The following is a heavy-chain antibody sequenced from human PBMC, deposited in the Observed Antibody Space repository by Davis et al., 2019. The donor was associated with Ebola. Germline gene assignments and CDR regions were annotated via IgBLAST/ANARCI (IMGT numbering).Heavy chain of an antibody. V-gene: IGHV3-53*04. CDR3: ARDYGDPEQYYYYGMDV. J-gene: IGHJ6*02. CDR2: IYSGGTT. D-gene: IGHD4-17*01. Sequence: GGSLRLSCVASGFVFRNYVMSWVRQAPGKGLEWVSVIYSGGTTHYADSVRGRFTISRHNSENTLYLQMNNLRVEDTAVYYCARDYGDPEQYYYYGMDVWGQGTTVTVSS. CDR1: GFVFRNYV.